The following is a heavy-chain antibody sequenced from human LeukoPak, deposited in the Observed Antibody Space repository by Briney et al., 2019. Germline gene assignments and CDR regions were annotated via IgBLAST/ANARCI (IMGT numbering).Heavy chain of an antibody. CDR1: GDFIIGSY. Sequence: SETLSLTCTVPGDFIIGSYWSWIRQPPGKGLERIGYIYYSGSTNYNPSLKSRVTMSVETTKHQFSLKLSSVTAADTAVYYCAKLGGTEQQLVSHWGQGSLVTVSS. D-gene: IGHD6-13*01. CDR3: AKLGGTEQQLVSH. V-gene: IGHV4-59*03. J-gene: IGHJ4*02. CDR2: IYYSGST.